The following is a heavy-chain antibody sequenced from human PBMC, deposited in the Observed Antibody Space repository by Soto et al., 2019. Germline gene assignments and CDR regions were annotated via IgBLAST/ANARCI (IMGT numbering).Heavy chain of an antibody. CDR2: INHSGST. J-gene: IGHJ3*02. D-gene: IGHD1-26*01. Sequence: SLTQSLKCAVYGGYLSGCYWSWNRKPPGKGLEWIGEINHSGSTNYNPSLNSRGTISVDTSKNQFSLKLSSVTAADTAVYYCARIRYSGSSGNAFDIRGHGTMVTVSS. V-gene: IGHV4-34*01. CDR3: ARIRYSGSSGNAFDI. CDR1: GGYLSGCY.